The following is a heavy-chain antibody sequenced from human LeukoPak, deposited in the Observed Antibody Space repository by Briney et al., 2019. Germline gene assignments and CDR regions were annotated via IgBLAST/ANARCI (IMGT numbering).Heavy chain of an antibody. V-gene: IGHV4-39*01. CDR1: GGSISSSSYY. CDR3: ARLNRWELLFDY. D-gene: IGHD1-26*01. CDR2: IYYSGST. J-gene: IGHJ4*02. Sequence: SETLSLTCTVSGGSISSSSYYWGWIRQPPGKGLEWIGSIYYSGSTYYNPSLKSRVTISVDTSKNQFSLKLSSVTAADTAVYYCARLNRWELLFDYWGQGTLVTVSS.